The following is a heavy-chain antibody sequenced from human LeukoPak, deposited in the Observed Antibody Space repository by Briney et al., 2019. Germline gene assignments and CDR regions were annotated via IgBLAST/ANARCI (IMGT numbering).Heavy chain of an antibody. V-gene: IGHV4-61*02. J-gene: IGHJ6*03. CDR3: ARDLAVVVPAADPYYYYYYMDV. D-gene: IGHD2-2*01. CDR1: GGSISSGSYY. CDR2: IYTSGST. Sequence: SQTLSLTCTVSGGSISSGSYYWSWIRQPAGKGLEWIGRIYTSGSTNYSPSLKSRVTISVDTSKNQFSLKLSSVTAADTAVYYCARDLAVVVPAADPYYYYYYMDVWGKGTTVTVSS.